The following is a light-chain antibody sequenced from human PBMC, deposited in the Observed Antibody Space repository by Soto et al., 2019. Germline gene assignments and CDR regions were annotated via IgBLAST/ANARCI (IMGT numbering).Light chain of an antibody. V-gene: IGKV1-9*01. J-gene: IGKJ1*01. CDR3: QHYNSYSEA. CDR1: QGISSY. Sequence: DIQLTQSPSFIPASVGDRFTITCRASQGISSYLAWYQQKPGKAPNLRSHTESTLQSGVPSRCSGRGSGTECTLTISSLQTDDFATYYCQHYNSYSEAFGQGTKVDIK. CDR2: TES.